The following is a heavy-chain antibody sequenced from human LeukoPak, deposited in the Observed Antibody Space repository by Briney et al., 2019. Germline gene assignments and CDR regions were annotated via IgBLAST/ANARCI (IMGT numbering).Heavy chain of an antibody. CDR2: INHSGST. CDR1: GGSISSYY. D-gene: IGHD1-26*01. J-gene: IGHJ4*02. Sequence: PSETLSLTCTVSGGSISSYYWSWIRQPPGKGLEWIGEINHSGSTNYNPSLKSRVTISVDTSKNQFSPKLSSVTAADTAVYYCARGWGYSGSYHYQHRGPYYFDYWGQGTLVTVSS. CDR3: ARGWGYSGSYHYQHRGPYYFDY. V-gene: IGHV4-34*01.